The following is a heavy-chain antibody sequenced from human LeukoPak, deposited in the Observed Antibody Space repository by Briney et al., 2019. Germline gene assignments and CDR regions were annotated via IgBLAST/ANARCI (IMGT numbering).Heavy chain of an antibody. V-gene: IGHV3-30-3*01. CDR3: ARGSFYYYDSSGYSTVYYFDY. Sequence: GGSLRLSCAASGLTFSSYAMHWVRQAPGKGLEWVAVISYDGSKKYYADSVKGRFTISRDNSKNTLYLQMNSLRAEDSAVYYCARGSFYYYDSSGYSTVYYFDYWGQGTLVTLSS. CDR1: GLTFSSYA. J-gene: IGHJ4*02. CDR2: ISYDGSKK. D-gene: IGHD3-22*01.